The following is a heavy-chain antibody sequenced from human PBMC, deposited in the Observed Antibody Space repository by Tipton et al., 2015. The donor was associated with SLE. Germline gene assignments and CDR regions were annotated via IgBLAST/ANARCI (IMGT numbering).Heavy chain of an antibody. CDR1: GFSFSYFP. V-gene: IGHV3-30*04. CDR3: ARTDYVDY. J-gene: IGHJ4*02. D-gene: IGHD1-1*01. CDR2: VPSHGNDNRNDY. Sequence: SLRLSCAASGFSFSYFPMHWVRQAPGKGLEWVAVVPSHGNDNRNDYNYAESVRGRFTISRDNAKNTLYLQMNSLRVEDTAVYFCARTDYVDYWGQGTLVTVSS.